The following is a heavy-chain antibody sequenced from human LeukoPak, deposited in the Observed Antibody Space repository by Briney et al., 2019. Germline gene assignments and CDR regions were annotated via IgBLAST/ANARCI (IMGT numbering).Heavy chain of an antibody. J-gene: IGHJ4*02. CDR2: MYPSDSDT. CDR3: ATHGVGSSWFGFDS. CDR1: GYSFSTYW. Sequence: GESLEISCKGYGYSFSTYWIGWVRQMPGKGLEWMGIMYPSDSDTRYSPSFQDQVTISADTSISTAYLHWSSLKASDSAMYYCATHGVGSSWFGFDSWGQGTLVTVSS. V-gene: IGHV5-51*01. D-gene: IGHD6-13*01.